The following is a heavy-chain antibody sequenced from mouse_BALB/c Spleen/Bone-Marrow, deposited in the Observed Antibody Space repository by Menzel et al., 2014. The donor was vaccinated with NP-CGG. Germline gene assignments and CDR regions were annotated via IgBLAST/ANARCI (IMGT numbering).Heavy chain of an antibody. CDR1: GYAFTNYL. CDR3: ARDGDYDEGYAMDY. V-gene: IGHV1-54*01. Sequence: VQVVESGAELVRPGTSVKSCKASGYAFTNYLIEWVKQRPGQGLEWIGVINPGSGGTNYNEKFKGKATLTADKSSSTAYMQLSSLTSDDSAVYFCARDGDYDEGYAMDYWGQGTSVTVSS. CDR2: INPGSGGT. D-gene: IGHD2-4*01. J-gene: IGHJ4*01.